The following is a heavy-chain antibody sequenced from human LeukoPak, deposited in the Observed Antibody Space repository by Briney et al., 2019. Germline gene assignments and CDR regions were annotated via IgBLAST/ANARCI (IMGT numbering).Heavy chain of an antibody. Sequence: GGSLRLSCAASGFTFDDYAMHWVRQAPGKGLEWVSGISWNSGSIGYADSVKGRFTISRDNAKNSLYLQMNSLRAEDTALYYCAKDLSSSRLFYAFDIWGQGTMVTVSS. CDR1: GFTFDDYA. J-gene: IGHJ3*02. CDR3: AKDLSSSRLFYAFDI. CDR2: ISWNSGSI. V-gene: IGHV3-9*01. D-gene: IGHD6-13*01.